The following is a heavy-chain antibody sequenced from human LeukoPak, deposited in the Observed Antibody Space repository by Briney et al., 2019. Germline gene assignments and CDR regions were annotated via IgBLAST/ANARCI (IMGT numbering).Heavy chain of an antibody. CDR2: IKQDGSAE. J-gene: IGHJ4*02. CDR3: ARDGYSSSSGYYFDY. V-gene: IGHV3-7*01. D-gene: IGHD6-6*01. CDR1: GFTFSSYW. Sequence: GGSLRLSCAASGFTFSSYWMSWVRQAPGKGLEWVANIKQDGSAEYYVDSVKGRFTISRDNAKNSLYLQMGSLRAEDTAVYYCARDGYSSSSGYYFDYWGQGTLVTVSS.